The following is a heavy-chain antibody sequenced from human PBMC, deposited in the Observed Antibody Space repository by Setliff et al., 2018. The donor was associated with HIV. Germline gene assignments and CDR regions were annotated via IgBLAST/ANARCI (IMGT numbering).Heavy chain of an antibody. D-gene: IGHD3-10*01. J-gene: IGHJ4*02. CDR3: ARKPRDGYYIDY. CDR2: ISSSSTYI. Sequence: GGSLRLSCAASGFTFSNYDMNWVRQAPGKGLEWVSSISSSSTYIFYADSVKGRFTISRDNSKKTLNLQMNSLRAEDTAVYYFARKPRDGYYIDYWGQGTLVTVSS. V-gene: IGHV3-21*01. CDR1: GFTFSNYD.